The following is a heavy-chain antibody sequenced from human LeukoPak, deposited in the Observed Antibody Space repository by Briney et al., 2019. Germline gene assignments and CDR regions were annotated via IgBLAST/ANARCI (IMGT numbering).Heavy chain of an antibody. CDR3: ARSGLQSGGYYYYYMDV. V-gene: IGHV3-48*01. D-gene: IGHD4-11*01. Sequence: GGSLRLSCTGSRLGYSSYSVNWVRQAPGKGLEWISHIWSSGSGIWYADSVTGRFTISRDSAKKSLYLQMNSLRAEDTAVYYCARSGLQSGGYYYYYMDVWGKGTTVTVSS. J-gene: IGHJ6*03. CDR1: RLGYSSYS. CDR2: IWSSGSGI.